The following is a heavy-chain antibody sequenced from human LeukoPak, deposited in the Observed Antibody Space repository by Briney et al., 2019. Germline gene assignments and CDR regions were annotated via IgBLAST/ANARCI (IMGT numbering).Heavy chain of an antibody. CDR3: TRDGIGPHDF. J-gene: IGHJ4*02. CDR2: LSSSSSKV. Sequence: GGSLRLSCAASGFTFSSYSMNWVRQAPGKGLEWVSSLSSSSSKVSYVDSVKGRFTISRDNAKNSLYLQMDSLRGEDTAVYYCTRDGIGPHDFWGQGTLVTVSS. CDR1: GFTFSSYS. V-gene: IGHV3-21*01.